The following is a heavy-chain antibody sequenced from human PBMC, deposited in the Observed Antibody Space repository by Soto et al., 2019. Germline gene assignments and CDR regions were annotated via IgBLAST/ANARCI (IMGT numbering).Heavy chain of an antibody. CDR2: IYYSGST. V-gene: IGHV4-59*01. CDR1: GGSISSYY. Sequence: PSETLSLTCTVSGGSISSYYWSWIRQPPGKGLEWIGYIYYSGSTNYNPSLKSRVTISVDTSKNQFSLKLSSVTAADTAVYYCARIYLSHNWFDPWGQGTLVTVSS. CDR3: ARIYLSHNWFDP. J-gene: IGHJ5*02.